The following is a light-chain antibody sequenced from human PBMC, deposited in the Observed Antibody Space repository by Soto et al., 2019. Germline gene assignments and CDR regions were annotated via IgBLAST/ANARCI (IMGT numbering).Light chain of an antibody. Sequence: EIVLTQSPATLSLSPGERATLSCRASQSVSSYLAWYQQKPGQAPRLLIYDASNRATGTPDRFSGSGSGTDFTLTISRLEPEDFAVYYCQQYNSWPLTFGGGTKVDIK. J-gene: IGKJ4*01. CDR3: QQYNSWPLT. V-gene: IGKV3-11*01. CDR1: QSVSSY. CDR2: DAS.